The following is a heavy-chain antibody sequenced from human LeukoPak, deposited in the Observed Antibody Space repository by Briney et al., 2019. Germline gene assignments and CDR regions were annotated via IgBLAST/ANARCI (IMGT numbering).Heavy chain of an antibody. J-gene: IGHJ3*02. CDR2: ISSSSSYI. V-gene: IGHV3-21*01. CDR1: GFTFSSYS. CDR3: AREKSWIYAFDI. Sequence: GGSLRLSCAASGFTFSSYSMNGVRLAPGKGLEWVSSISSSSSYIYYADSVKGRFTISRDNAKNSLYLQMNSLRAEDTAVYYCAREKSWIYAFDIWGQGTMVTVSS. D-gene: IGHD2-2*03.